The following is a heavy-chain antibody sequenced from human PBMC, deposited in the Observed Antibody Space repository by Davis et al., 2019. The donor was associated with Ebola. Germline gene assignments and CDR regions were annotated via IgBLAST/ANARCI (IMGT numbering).Heavy chain of an antibody. CDR3: AGRGIAAAGYDY. V-gene: IGHV4-30-4*01. CDR2: IYYSGNT. D-gene: IGHD6-13*01. CDR1: GGSVSGGNFY. Sequence: MPSETLSLTCSVSGGSVSGGNFYFSWIRQSPGKGLEWIGHIYYSGNTHYNPSLESRLSMSVDPSKNQFSLRLSSVTAADTAVYYCAGRGIAAAGYDYWGQGTLVTVSS. J-gene: IGHJ4*02.